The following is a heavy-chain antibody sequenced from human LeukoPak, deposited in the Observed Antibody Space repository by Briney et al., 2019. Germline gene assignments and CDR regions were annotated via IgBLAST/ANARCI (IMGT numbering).Heavy chain of an antibody. CDR1: GGSFSGYY. D-gene: IGHD3-22*01. Sequence: ETLSLTCAVYGGSFSGYYWSWIRQPPGKGLEWIGEINHSGSTNYNPSLKSRVTISVDTSKNQFSLKLSSVTAADTAVYFCARGPPTDYYVSSGFYYVFDYWGQGTLVTVSS. CDR2: INHSGST. CDR3: ARGPPTDYYVSSGFYYVFDY. J-gene: IGHJ4*02. V-gene: IGHV4-34*01.